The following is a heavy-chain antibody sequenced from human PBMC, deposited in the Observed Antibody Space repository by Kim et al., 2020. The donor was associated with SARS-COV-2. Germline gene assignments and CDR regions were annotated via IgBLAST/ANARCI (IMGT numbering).Heavy chain of an antibody. J-gene: IGHJ4*02. V-gene: IGHV3-23*01. CDR3: AKEIGTHKPFEH. CDR2: ISDGDGRTT. CDR1: GLTYGTFGKYG. D-gene: IGHD1-26*01. Sequence: GGSLRLSCAASGLTYGTFGKYGMNWVRQAPGKGLEWVAAISDGDGRTTMYADSVKGRFTISRDNSQKTLYLQMNSLRAEDTALYYCAKEIGTHKPFEHWGQRTLVTVSA.